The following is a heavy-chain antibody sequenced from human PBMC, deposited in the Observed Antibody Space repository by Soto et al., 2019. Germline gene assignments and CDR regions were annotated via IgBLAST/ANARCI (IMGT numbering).Heavy chain of an antibody. CDR3: AKDLYSSSWYEADYYYGMYV. Sequence: EVQLLESGGGLVQPGGSLRLSCAASGFTFSSYAMSWVRQAPGKGLEWVSAISGSGGSTYYADSVKGRFTISRDNSKNTLYLQMNSLRAEDTAVYYCAKDLYSSSWYEADYYYGMYVWGQGTTVTVSS. CDR2: ISGSGGST. CDR1: GFTFSSYA. D-gene: IGHD6-13*01. V-gene: IGHV3-23*01. J-gene: IGHJ6*02.